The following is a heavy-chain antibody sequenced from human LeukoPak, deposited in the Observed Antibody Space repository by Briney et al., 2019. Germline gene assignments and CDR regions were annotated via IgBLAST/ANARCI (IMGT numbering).Heavy chain of an antibody. CDR1: GGAFTSYA. J-gene: IGHJ5*02. Sequence: SVKVSCKASGGAFTSYAISWVRQAPGQGLEWMGGIIPIFGTANYAQKFQGRVTITTDKSTSTVYMELSSLRSEDTAVYYCARDDSRNWFDPWGQGTLVTVSS. CDR3: ARDDSRNWFDP. V-gene: IGHV1-69*05. D-gene: IGHD2-15*01. CDR2: IIPIFGTA.